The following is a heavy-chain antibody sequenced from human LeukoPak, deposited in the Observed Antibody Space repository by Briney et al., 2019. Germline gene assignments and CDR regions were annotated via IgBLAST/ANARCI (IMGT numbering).Heavy chain of an antibody. V-gene: IGHV4-34*01. Sequence: PSETLSLTCAVYGGSFSGYYWSWIRQPPGKGLEWIGEINHSGSTYYNPSLKSRVTISVDTSKNQFSLKLSSVTAADTAVYYCARVVSGGYGYGLIDYWGQGTLVTVSS. J-gene: IGHJ4*02. D-gene: IGHD5-18*01. CDR3: ARVVSGGYGYGLIDY. CDR2: INHSGST. CDR1: GGSFSGYY.